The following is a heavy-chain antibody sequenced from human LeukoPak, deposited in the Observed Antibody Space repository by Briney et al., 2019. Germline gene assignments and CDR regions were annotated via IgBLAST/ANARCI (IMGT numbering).Heavy chain of an antibody. V-gene: IGHV3-48*03. CDR1: GFIFSSYE. J-gene: IGHJ4*02. Sequence: GGSLRLSCAASGFIFSSYEMSWVRQAPGKGLEWVSYISSSGRTMYYADSVKGRFTVSRDNSKNTLYLQMNSLRAEDTAVYYCARNTAMVLDYWGQGTLVTVSS. D-gene: IGHD5-18*01. CDR2: ISSSGRTM. CDR3: ARNTAMVLDY.